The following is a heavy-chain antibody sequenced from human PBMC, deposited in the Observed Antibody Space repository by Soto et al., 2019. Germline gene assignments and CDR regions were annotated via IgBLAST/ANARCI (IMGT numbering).Heavy chain of an antibody. D-gene: IGHD3-3*01. CDR3: ARGHIRFLECLKHDYYGMDV. V-gene: IGHV1-46*01. CDR2: INPSGGST. Sequence: ASEKVACKASGYTFTSYYMHWVRPAPGQGLEGMGIINPSGGSTSYAPKFQGRVTMPRDTSTSTVYMELSSLTAEDTAMYYCARGHIRFLECLKHDYYGMDVWGQGTTVTVSS. J-gene: IGHJ6*02. CDR1: GYTFTSYY.